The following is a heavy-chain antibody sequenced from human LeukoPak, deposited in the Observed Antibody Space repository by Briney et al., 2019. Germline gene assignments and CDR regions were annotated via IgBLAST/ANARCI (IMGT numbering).Heavy chain of an antibody. Sequence: GGSLRLSCAASGITFDDYAMHWVRQAPGKGLEWVSLISGDGGSTYYADSVKGRFTISRDNSKNSLYLQMNSLRTEDTALYYCAKDFYYGSGWTTFYYYYYGMDVWGQGTTVTVSS. CDR3: AKDFYYGSGWTTFYYYYYGMDV. D-gene: IGHD3-10*01. CDR1: GITFDDYA. V-gene: IGHV3-43*02. CDR2: ISGDGGST. J-gene: IGHJ6*02.